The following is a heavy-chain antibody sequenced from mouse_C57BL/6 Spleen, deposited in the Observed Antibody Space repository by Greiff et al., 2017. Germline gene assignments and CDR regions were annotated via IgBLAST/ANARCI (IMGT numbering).Heavy chain of an antibody. J-gene: IGHJ1*03. CDR3: ARCYSNYAYFDV. D-gene: IGHD2-5*01. CDR2: ISSGCSTI. V-gene: IGHV5-17*01. CDR1: GFTFSDYG. Sequence: DVKLVESGGGLVKPGGSLKLSCAASGFTFSDYGMHWVRQAPEKGLEWVAYISSGCSTIYYADTVKGRFTISRDNAKNTLFLQMTSLRSEDTAMYYCARCYSNYAYFDVWGTGTTVTVSS.